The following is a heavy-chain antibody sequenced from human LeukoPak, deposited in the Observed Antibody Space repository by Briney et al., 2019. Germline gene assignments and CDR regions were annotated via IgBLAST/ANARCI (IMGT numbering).Heavy chain of an antibody. CDR3: ARGRRSGGSCYSDY. J-gene: IGHJ4*02. CDR2: INPNSGGT. Sequence: GASVKVSCKASGYTFTGYYMHWVRQAPGQGLEWMGRINPNSGGTNYAQKFQGRVTMTRDTSTSTAYMELSRLRSDDTAVYYCARGRRSGGSCYSDYWGQGTLVTVSS. V-gene: IGHV1-2*06. D-gene: IGHD2-15*01. CDR1: GYTFTGYY.